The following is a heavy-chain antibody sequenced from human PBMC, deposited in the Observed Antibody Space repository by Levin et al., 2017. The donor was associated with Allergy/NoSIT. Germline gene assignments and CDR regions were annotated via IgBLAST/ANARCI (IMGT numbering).Heavy chain of an antibody. Sequence: GESLKISCKASGYTFTRHYIHWVRQAPGQGLEWMGLINPDDGRTDYAQNFQGRVTITTDTSTGTVYMELSSLRSEDTAVYFCAREIGALGPSSNYDFWIGYFDYWGQGMVVTVSS. J-gene: IGHJ4*02. V-gene: IGHV1-46*01. CDR2: INPDDGRT. D-gene: IGHD3-3*01. CDR3: AREIGALGPSSNYDFWIGYFDY. CDR1: GYTFTRHY.